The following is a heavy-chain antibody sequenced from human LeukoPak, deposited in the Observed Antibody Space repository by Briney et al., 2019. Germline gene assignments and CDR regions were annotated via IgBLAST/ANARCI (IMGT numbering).Heavy chain of an antibody. CDR1: GYSISSGYY. CDR2: IYHSGST. Sequence: SETLSLTCTVSGYSISSGYYWGWIRQPPGRGLEWIGSIYHSGSTYYNPSLKSRVTISVDTSKNQFSLKLHSVTAADTAIYYCARDGEVLSSSWFWFDPWGQGTLVTVSS. V-gene: IGHV4-38-2*02. J-gene: IGHJ5*02. D-gene: IGHD6-13*01. CDR3: ARDGEVLSSSWFWFDP.